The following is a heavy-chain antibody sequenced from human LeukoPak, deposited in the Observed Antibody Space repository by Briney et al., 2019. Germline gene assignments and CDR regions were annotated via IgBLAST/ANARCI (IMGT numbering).Heavy chain of an antibody. CDR3: ARDIGSSTIFDNWFDP. Sequence: ASVKVSCKASGGTFSSCAISWERQAPGQGLEWMGGIIPIFGTANYAQKFQGRVTITTDESTSTAYMELSSLRSEDTAVYYCARDIGSSTIFDNWFDPWGQGTLVTVSS. CDR1: GGTFSSCA. D-gene: IGHD3-3*01. CDR2: IIPIFGTA. J-gene: IGHJ5*02. V-gene: IGHV1-69*05.